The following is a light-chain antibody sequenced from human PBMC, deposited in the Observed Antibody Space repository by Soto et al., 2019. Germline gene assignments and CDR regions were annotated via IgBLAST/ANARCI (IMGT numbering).Light chain of an antibody. V-gene: IGLV2-14*01. J-gene: IGLJ3*02. CDR2: EVS. Sequence: QSVLTQPASVSASPGQSITVSCTGTSSDIGAYNYVSWYQQHPGKAPKLMIYEVSNRPSGVSNRFSASKSGNTASLTISGLQAEDEADYLCSSYTSSSPVVFGGGTKVPVL. CDR3: SSYTSSSPVV. CDR1: SSDIGAYNY.